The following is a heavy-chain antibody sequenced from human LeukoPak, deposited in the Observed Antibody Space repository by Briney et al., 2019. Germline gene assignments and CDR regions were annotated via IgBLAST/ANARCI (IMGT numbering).Heavy chain of an antibody. D-gene: IGHD3-22*01. Sequence: PGGSLRLSCVASGFTFSSSFMDWVRQVPGKGLAWVSRINPGNITTYADSVKGRFTISGDNAKNTLYLQMNSLRAEDTAVYYCARPFYFDSIDIWGQGTLVTVSS. CDR1: GFTFSSSF. CDR3: ARPFYFDSIDI. J-gene: IGHJ4*02. CDR2: INPGNIT. V-gene: IGHV3-74*01.